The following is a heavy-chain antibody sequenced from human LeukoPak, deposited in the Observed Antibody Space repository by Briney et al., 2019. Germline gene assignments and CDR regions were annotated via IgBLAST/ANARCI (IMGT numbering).Heavy chain of an antibody. CDR3: TRGHPLPAAI. CDR2: LSQDGSEK. D-gene: IGHD2-2*01. CDR1: GFTFSSYW. Sequence: GGSLRLSCAASGFTFSSYWMSWVRQAPGKGLEWVAHLSQDGSEKYYVDSVKGRFTISRDNARNSLYLQMNSPRAEDTAIYYCTRGHPLPAAIWGQGTLVTVSS. J-gene: IGHJ4*02. V-gene: IGHV3-7*03.